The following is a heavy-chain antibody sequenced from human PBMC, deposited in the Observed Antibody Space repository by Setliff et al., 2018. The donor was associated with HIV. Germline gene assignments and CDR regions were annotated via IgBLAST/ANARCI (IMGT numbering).Heavy chain of an antibody. V-gene: IGHV1-69*06. CDR1: GGTFSNSA. Sequence: SVKVSCKASGGTFSNSAINWVRQAPGQGLEWMGRIIPMSGTTHFTQNFQGRVTFTADKSTTTAYMDLRSLRSEDTAVYYCARGKGSSGYYYYYGMDVWGQGTTVTVSS. CDR2: IIPMSGTT. D-gene: IGHD3-10*01. CDR3: ARGKGSSGYYYYYGMDV. J-gene: IGHJ6*02.